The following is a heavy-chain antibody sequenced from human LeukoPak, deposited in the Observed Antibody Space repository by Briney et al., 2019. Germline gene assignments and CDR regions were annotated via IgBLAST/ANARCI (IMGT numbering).Heavy chain of an antibody. J-gene: IGHJ3*02. D-gene: IGHD3-22*01. V-gene: IGHV1-18*01. CDR2: ISAYNGNT. CDR1: GYTFSNYD. CDR3: ARGGMIPRPGAFDI. Sequence: GASVKVSCKASGYTFSNYDISWVRQAPGQGLEWMGWISAYNGNTNYAQKLQGRVTMTTDTSTSTAYMELRSLRSDDTAVYYCARGGMIPRPGAFDIWGQGTMVTVSS.